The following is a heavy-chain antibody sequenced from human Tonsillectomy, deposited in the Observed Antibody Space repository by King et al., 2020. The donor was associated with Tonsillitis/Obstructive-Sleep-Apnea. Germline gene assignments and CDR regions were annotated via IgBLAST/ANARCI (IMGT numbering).Heavy chain of an antibody. D-gene: IGHD2-2*01. Sequence: VQLVESGGGVVRPGGSLRLSCAASGFTFDDYGMSWVRQAPGKGLEWVSGINWNGGSTGYADSVKGRFTISRDNAKNSLYLQMNSLRAEDTALYHCARGGYCSSTSCYDYMDVWGKGTTVTVSS. V-gene: IGHV3-20*01. CDR3: ARGGYCSSTSCYDYMDV. CDR1: GFTFDDYG. CDR2: INWNGGST. J-gene: IGHJ6*03.